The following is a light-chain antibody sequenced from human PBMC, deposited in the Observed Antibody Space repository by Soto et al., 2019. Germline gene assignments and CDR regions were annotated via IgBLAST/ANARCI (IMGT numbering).Light chain of an antibody. V-gene: IGLV2-23*01. CDR2: EGI. Sequence: QPVLTQPASVSGSPGQSITISCTGTSSDIGTYNLVSWYQHYPGEAPKLMIYEGIKRPSGVSNRFSGSKSGNTAFLTISGLQAEDEADYYCCSYAGSGTDNYVFGSGTKLTVL. CDR1: SSDIGTYNL. CDR3: CSYAGSGTDNYV. J-gene: IGLJ1*01.